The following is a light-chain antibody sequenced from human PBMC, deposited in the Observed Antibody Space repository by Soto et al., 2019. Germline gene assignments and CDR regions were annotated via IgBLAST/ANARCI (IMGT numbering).Light chain of an antibody. J-gene: IGLJ1*01. Sequence: QLVLTQPRSVSGSPGQSVTISCTGTSSDVGAHNYVSWYQQHPGKAPKLMISYVTKRPSGVPARFSGSKSGNTASLTISGLQTEDEADYYCCTWGGSSVFGTGTKVTVL. CDR2: YVT. CDR3: CTWGGSSV. V-gene: IGLV2-11*01. CDR1: SSDVGAHNY.